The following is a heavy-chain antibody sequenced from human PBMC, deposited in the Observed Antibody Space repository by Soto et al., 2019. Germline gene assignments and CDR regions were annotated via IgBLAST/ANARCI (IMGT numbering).Heavy chain of an antibody. CDR1: GYTFTSYA. CDR2: INAGNGNT. CDR3: ASRLGYCSGGSCYSYFDY. J-gene: IGHJ4*02. V-gene: IGHV1-3*01. D-gene: IGHD2-15*01. Sequence: ASVKVSCKASGYTFTSYAMHWVRQAPGQRLEWMGWINAGNGNTKYSQKFQGRVTITRDTSASTAYMELSSLRSEDTAVYYCASRLGYCSGGSCYSYFDYLGQGTLVTVSS.